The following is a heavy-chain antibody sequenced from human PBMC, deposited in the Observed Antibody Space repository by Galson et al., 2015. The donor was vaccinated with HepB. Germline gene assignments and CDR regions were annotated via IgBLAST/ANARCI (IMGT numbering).Heavy chain of an antibody. J-gene: IGHJ3*02. Sequence: SVKVSCKASGGTFSSYTISWVRQAPGQGLEWMGGTIPIFGTTNYAQKFQGRVTITADKSTSTAYMELSSLRSEDTAVYNCASASFIEYRKTRSEDAFDIWAKGQWSPSLQ. CDR3: ASASFIEYRKTRSEDAFDI. CDR1: GGTFSSYT. D-gene: IGHD2/OR15-2a*01. V-gene: IGHV1-69*06. CDR2: TIPIFGTT.